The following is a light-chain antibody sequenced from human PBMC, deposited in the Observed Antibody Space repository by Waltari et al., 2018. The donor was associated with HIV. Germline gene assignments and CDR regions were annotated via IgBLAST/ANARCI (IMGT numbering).Light chain of an antibody. Sequence: QSALTQPPSVSGSLGQSVTISCTGTSSDVGHYNEVSWYQQSPATAPKLMVYDVSNRPSGFPDRFSGSKSGNTASLTISGLQAEDEADYYCSSFTTSITVVFGGGTKLTVL. CDR1: SSDVGHYNE. V-gene: IGLV2-18*02. CDR2: DVS. J-gene: IGLJ2*01. CDR3: SSFTTSITVV.